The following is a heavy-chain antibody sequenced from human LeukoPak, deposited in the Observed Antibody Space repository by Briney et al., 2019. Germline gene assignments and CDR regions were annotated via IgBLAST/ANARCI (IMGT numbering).Heavy chain of an antibody. CDR1: GFTFTNAW. CDR3: ARVRQLLFRGLDY. J-gene: IGHJ4*02. D-gene: IGHD2-2*01. V-gene: IGHV3-30*03. CDR2: ISYDGSNK. Sequence: PGGSLRLSCAASGFTFTNAWMNWVRQAPGKGLEWVAVISYDGSNKYYADSVKGRFTISRDNSKNTLYLQMNSLRAEDTAVYYCARVRQLLFRGLDYWGQGTLVTVSS.